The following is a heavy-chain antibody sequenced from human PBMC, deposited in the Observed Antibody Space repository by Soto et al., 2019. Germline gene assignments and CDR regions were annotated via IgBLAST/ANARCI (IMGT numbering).Heavy chain of an antibody. CDR3: ARDRPPLYYDILTGVAPTGY. J-gene: IGHJ4*02. Sequence: PGGSLRLSCAASGFTFSSYWMSWVRQAPGKGLEWVAVIWYDGSNKYYADSVKGRFTISRDNSKNTLYLQMNSLRAEDTAVYYCARDRPPLYYDILTGVAPTGYWGQGTLVTVSS. D-gene: IGHD3-9*01. V-gene: IGHV3-33*08. CDR2: IWYDGSNK. CDR1: GFTFSSYW.